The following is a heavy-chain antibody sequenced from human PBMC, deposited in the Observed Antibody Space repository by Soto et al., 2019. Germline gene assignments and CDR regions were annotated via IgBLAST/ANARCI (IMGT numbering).Heavy chain of an antibody. CDR3: ARYAAAGTYGMDV. D-gene: IGHD6-13*01. CDR2: INHSGST. J-gene: IGHJ6*02. V-gene: IGHV4-34*01. Sequence: QVQLQQWGAGLLKPSETLSLTCAVYGGSFSGYYWSWIRQPPGKGLEWIGEINHSGSTNYNPSLKSRVTISVDTSKNQFSLKLSSVTAADTAVYYCARYAAAGTYGMDVWGQGTTVTVSS. CDR1: GGSFSGYY.